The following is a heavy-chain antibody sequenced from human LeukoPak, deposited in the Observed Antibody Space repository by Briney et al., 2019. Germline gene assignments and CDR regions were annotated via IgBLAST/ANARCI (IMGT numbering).Heavy chain of an antibody. D-gene: IGHD1-26*01. CDR2: ISSSSSYI. J-gene: IGHJ4*02. Sequence: GGSLRLSXAASGFTFRSYSMNWVRQTPGKGLEWLSSISSSSSYIYYADSVKGRFTISRDNAKNSLYLQMNSLRAEDTAVYYCARDTGYYWLDYWGQGTLVTVSS. CDR3: ARDTGYYWLDY. CDR1: GFTFRSYS. V-gene: IGHV3-21*01.